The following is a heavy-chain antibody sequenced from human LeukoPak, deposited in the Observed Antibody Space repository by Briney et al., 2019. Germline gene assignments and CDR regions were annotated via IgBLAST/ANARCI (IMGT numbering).Heavy chain of an antibody. J-gene: IGHJ4*02. V-gene: IGHV4-4*07. Sequence: SETLSLPCTVSGDSISNNYWSWIRQPAGKGLEWISRIHFNGNTDYNPSLKSRVTTSIDTPRNQFSLKLSSVTAADTAVFYCARDRGGSSWYNYYDAWGQGILVTVSS. CDR3: ARDRGGSSWYNYYDA. D-gene: IGHD6-13*01. CDR1: GDSISNNY. CDR2: IHFNGNT.